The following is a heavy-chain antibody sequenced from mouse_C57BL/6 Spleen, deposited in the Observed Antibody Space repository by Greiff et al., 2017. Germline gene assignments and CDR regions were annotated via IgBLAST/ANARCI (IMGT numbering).Heavy chain of an antibody. CDR1: GYTFTSYW. CDR2: IDPSDSGT. V-gene: IGHV1-52*01. CDR3: ARDGYCPWFAD. Sequence: QVQLQQPGAELVRPGSSVKLSCKASGYTFTSYWMHWVKQRPIQGLEWIGNIDPSDSGTNYNQKFKDKATLTVDKSSSTAYMQLSSLTSEDSAVYDCARDGYCPWFADWGQGTLVTVSA. D-gene: IGHD2-3*01. J-gene: IGHJ3*01.